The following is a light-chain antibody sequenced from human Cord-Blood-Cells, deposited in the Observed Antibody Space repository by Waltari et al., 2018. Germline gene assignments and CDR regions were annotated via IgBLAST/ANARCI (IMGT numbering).Light chain of an antibody. CDR1: QRVSSY. Sequence: DIVLTQSLAIPSLPPGVSATPSCGANQRVSSYLAWYQQKAGQAPRLLIHDASNSATGIPARFSGSGSETDFTLTISSLEPEVVAVYYWQQRSNWPYTFGQGTKLEIK. CDR2: DAS. CDR3: QQRSNWPYT. V-gene: IGKV3-11*01. J-gene: IGKJ2*01.